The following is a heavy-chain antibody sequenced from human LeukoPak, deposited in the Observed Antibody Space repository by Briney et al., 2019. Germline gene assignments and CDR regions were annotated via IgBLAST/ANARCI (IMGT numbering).Heavy chain of an antibody. CDR1: GFTFSDYY. D-gene: IGHD3-3*01. Sequence: GGSLRLSCAASGFTFSDYYMSWIRQAPGKGLEWVSYISSSGSTIYYADSVKGRFTISRGNAKNSLYLQMNSLRAEDTALYYCAREHFGAAGMGLNWFDPWGQGTLVTVSS. J-gene: IGHJ5*02. CDR2: ISSSGSTI. CDR3: AREHFGAAGMGLNWFDP. V-gene: IGHV3-11*01.